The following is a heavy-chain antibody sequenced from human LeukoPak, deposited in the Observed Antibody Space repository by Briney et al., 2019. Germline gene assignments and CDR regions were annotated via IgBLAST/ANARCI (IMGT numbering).Heavy chain of an antibody. CDR1: GFTFSSNA. Sequence: GGSLRLSCAASGFTFSSNAMSWVRQAPGKGLEWFSTISGSGGSTYYADSVKGRFTISRDNSKNTLYLQMNSLRAEDTAVYYCAKLAAYYYGSGSLPDYWGQGTLVTVSS. J-gene: IGHJ4*02. D-gene: IGHD3-10*01. CDR3: AKLAAYYYGSGSLPDY. CDR2: ISGSGGST. V-gene: IGHV3-23*01.